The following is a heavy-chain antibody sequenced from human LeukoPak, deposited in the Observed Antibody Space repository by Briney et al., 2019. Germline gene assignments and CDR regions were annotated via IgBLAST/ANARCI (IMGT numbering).Heavy chain of an antibody. CDR3: ARGHVGGYTYGGPFDI. J-gene: IGHJ3*02. CDR1: GDSIRSSSYY. V-gene: IGHV4-39*07. D-gene: IGHD5-18*01. Sequence: SETLTLTCTVSGDSIRSSSYYWGWIRQPPGKGLEWIGQIYSNGNTYDNPSLKSRVTISIETSKNQFSLKLTSVTAADTAVYYCARGHVGGYTYGGPFDIWGQGTVVTVSS. CDR2: IYSNGNT.